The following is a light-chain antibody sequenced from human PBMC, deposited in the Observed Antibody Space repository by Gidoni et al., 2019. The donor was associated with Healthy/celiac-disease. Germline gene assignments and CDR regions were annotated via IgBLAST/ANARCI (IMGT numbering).Light chain of an antibody. J-gene: IGKJ4*01. CDR2: DAS. CDR3: QQYDNLPPALT. CDR1: QDISNY. V-gene: IGKV1-33*01. Sequence: DIQMTQSPSSLSASVGDRVTITCQASQDISNYLNWYQQKPGKAPKLLLYDASKLETGVPSRFSGSGSGTDFTFTISSLQPEDIATYYCQQYDNLPPALTFGGXTKVEIK.